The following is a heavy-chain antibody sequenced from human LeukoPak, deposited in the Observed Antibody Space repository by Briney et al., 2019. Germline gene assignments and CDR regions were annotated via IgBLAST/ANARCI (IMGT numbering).Heavy chain of an antibody. CDR1: GFSFSSYE. Sequence: TGGSLRLSCAASGFSFSSYEMSWVRQAPGKGLEWLSFISGSGSTIYSAATVKGRFTISRDNAKNSLYLQMNSLRAEDTAVYYCARSDYWGQGTLVTVSS. CDR2: ISGSGSTI. J-gene: IGHJ4*02. V-gene: IGHV3-48*03. CDR3: ARSDY.